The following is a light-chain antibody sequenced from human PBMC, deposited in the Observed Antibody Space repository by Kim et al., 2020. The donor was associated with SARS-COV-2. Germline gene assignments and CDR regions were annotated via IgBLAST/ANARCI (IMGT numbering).Light chain of an antibody. CDR2: VNNDGSY. CDR3: QSWDSASPQV. J-gene: IGLJ3*02. CDR1: SGHTSNA. V-gene: IGLV4-69*01. Sequence: QLVLTQEPSASASLGASVKLTCTLSSGHTSNAIAWHQRQPEKGPRFLMKVNNDGSYNKGDGIPDRFSGSTSGAERYLTISSLHSEDEADYYCQSWDSASPQVFGGGTQLTVL.